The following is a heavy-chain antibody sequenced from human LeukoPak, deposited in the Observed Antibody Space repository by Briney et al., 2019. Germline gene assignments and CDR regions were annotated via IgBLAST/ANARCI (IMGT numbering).Heavy chain of an antibody. D-gene: IGHD3-3*01. J-gene: IGHJ6*02. CDR2: IYSGGST. Sequence: GGSLRLSCADSGFTVSSNYMSWVRQAPGKGLEWVSVIYSGGSTYYADSVKGRFTISRDNSKNTLYLQMNSLRAEDTAVYYCANTRPISYGMDVWGQGTTVTVSS. V-gene: IGHV3-66*01. CDR1: GFTVSSNY. CDR3: ANTRPISYGMDV.